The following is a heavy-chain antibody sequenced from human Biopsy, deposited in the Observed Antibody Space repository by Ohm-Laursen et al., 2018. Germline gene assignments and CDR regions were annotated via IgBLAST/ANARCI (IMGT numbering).Heavy chain of an antibody. D-gene: IGHD2-2*01. J-gene: IGHJ6*02. V-gene: IGHV4-61*01. CDR3: ARVVKRYCSGTSCYSGYFGMDV. CDR1: GGSVSDSFHF. CDR2: VYYSGTT. Sequence: SETLSLTCPVSGGSVSDSFHFWSWIRQPPGKGLEWIGDVYYSGTTNYNPSLKSRLTISVDTSKNQFSLNLNSVTAADTAVYFCARVVKRYCSGTSCYSGYFGMDVWGQGTTVTVS.